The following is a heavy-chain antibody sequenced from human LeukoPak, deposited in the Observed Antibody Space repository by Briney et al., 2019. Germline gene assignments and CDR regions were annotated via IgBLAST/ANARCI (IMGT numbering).Heavy chain of an antibody. J-gene: IGHJ4*02. Sequence: PGGSLRLSCAASGFTFSDYYMSWVRQAPGKGLVWVSRINNDGSGTTYADSVKGRFTISRDNAKNTLYLEMNSLRAEDTAVYYCVRMIRGYWGQGTLVTVSS. CDR1: GFTFSDYY. V-gene: IGHV3-74*01. CDR3: VRMIRGY. D-gene: IGHD3-10*01. CDR2: INNDGSGT.